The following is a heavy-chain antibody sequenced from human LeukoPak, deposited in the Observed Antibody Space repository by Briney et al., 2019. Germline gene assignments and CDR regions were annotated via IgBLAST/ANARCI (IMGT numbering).Heavy chain of an antibody. V-gene: IGHV4-59*11. CDR2: IYYSGST. CDR1: GGSISSHY. J-gene: IGHJ6*03. D-gene: IGHD5-12*01. CDR3: AREVATPTTDYYYYYVDV. Sequence: SETLSLTCTVSGGSISSHYWSWIRQPPGKGLEWIGHIYYSGSTNYNPSLKSRVTISVDTSKNQFSLKLSSVTAADTAVYYCAREVATPTTDYYYYYVDVWGKGTTVTVSS.